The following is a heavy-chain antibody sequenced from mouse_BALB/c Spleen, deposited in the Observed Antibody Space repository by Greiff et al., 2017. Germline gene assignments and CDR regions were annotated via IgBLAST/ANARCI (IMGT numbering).Heavy chain of an antibody. CDR1: GYTFTSYW. J-gene: IGHJ1*01. CDR2: IYPGDGDT. CDR3: ARERDQYWYFDV. D-gene: IGHD3-3*01. V-gene: IGHV1-87*01. Sequence: QVQLQQSGAELARPGASVKLSCKASGYTFTSYWMQWVKQRPGQGLEWIGAIYPGDGDTRYTQKFKGKATLTADKSSSTAYMQLSSLASEDSAVYYCARERDQYWYFDVWGEGTTVTVSS.